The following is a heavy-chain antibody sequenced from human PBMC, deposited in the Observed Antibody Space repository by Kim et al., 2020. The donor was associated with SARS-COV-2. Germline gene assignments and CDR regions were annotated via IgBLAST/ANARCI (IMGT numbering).Heavy chain of an antibody. Sequence: GGSLRLSCAASGFTLSSYAMNWVRQAPGKGLEWVSAISGSGGSSYYADSVNGRFTISRDNSNTTLYLQMNSRRAEDTAVYYCAKDTLTGYYPLDFYCYGMDVCGQGTTVTVSS. V-gene: IGHV3-23*01. CDR3: AKDTLTGYYPLDFYCYGMDV. J-gene: IGHJ6*02. D-gene: IGHD3-9*01. CDR2: ISGSGGSS. CDR1: GFTLSSYA.